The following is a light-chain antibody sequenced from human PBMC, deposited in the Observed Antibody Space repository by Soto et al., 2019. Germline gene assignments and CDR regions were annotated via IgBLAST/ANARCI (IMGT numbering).Light chain of an antibody. V-gene: IGKV2-28*01. CDR1: QSLLHSNGYNY. CDR2: LGS. Sequence: DIVMTQSPLSLPVTPGEPASISCRSSQSLLHSNGYNYLDWYLQKPGQSPQLLIYLGSNRASGVPDRFSGSGSGTDFTLKISRVEAEDVGVYYCMQALQTTWMFGQGTKVEIK. J-gene: IGKJ1*01. CDR3: MQALQTTWM.